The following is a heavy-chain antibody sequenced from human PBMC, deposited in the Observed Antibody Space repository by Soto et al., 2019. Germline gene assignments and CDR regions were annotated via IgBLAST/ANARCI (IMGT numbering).Heavy chain of an antibody. CDR2: IYDGGRT. D-gene: IGHD7-27*01. Sequence: QEQLQESGPGLVKPSQTLSLTCTVSGGSISTVDYWWGWIRQSPDMGLEWIGHIYDGGRTYNNPSLESRVTMSVDTSKSQLSLTLSSVSAADTAVYYCARGPSGDKVDSWGQGTLVTVSS. V-gene: IGHV4-30-4*01. CDR3: ARGPSGDKVDS. CDR1: GGSISTVDYW. J-gene: IGHJ4*02.